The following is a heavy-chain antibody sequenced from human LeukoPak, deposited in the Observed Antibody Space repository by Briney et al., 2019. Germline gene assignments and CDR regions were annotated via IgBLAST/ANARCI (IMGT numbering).Heavy chain of an antibody. CDR2: MNPNSGNT. CDR1: GYTFTSYD. V-gene: IGHV1-8*01. J-gene: IGHJ4*02. CDR3: ARPGDSSGYYYDFDY. Sequence: ASVKVSCKASGYTFTSYDINWVRQATGQGLEWMGWMNPNSGNTGYAQKFQGRVTMTRNTSISTAYMELSSLRPEDTAVYYCARPGDSSGYYYDFDYWGQGTLVTVSS. D-gene: IGHD3-22*01.